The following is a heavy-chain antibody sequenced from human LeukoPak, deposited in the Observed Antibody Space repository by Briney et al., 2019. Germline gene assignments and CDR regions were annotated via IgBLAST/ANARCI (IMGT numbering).Heavy chain of an antibody. CDR3: ARDSGRYSSSWYERYFDY. Sequence: PGGSLRLSCAASGFTVSSNYMSWVRQAPGKGLEWVSVVYSGGSTYYADSVQGRFTISRDNSKNTLYLQRNSLRAEDTAVYYCARDSGRYSSSWYERYFDYWGQGTLVTVSS. CDR1: GFTVSSNY. D-gene: IGHD6-13*01. V-gene: IGHV3-53*01. J-gene: IGHJ4*02. CDR2: VYSGGST.